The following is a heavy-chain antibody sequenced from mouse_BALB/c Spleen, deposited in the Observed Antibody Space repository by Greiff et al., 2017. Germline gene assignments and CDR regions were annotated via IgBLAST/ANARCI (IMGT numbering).Heavy chain of an antibody. CDR3: ARRDYDYLLFAY. D-gene: IGHD2-4*01. J-gene: IGHJ3*01. Sequence: VQLQQSGAELMKPGASVKISCKATGYTFSSYWIEWVKQRPGHGLEWIGEILPGSGSTNYNEKFKGKATFTADTSSNTAYMQLSSLTSEDSAVYYCARRDYDYLLFAYWGQGTLVTVSA. V-gene: IGHV1-9*01. CDR2: ILPGSGST. CDR1: GYTFSSYW.